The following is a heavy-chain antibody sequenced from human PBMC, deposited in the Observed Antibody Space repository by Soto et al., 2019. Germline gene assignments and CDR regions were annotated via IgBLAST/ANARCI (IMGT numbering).Heavy chain of an antibody. D-gene: IGHD6-19*01. CDR1: GFTFRSYG. Sequence: QVQLVESGGGVVQPGRSLRLSCAASGFTFRSYGMHWVRQAPGKGLEWVAVISYDGSNKYYADSVKGRFTISRDKSKNTLYLQMNSLSAEDTAVYYCAKERPSSGWTGGGFDYWGQGTLVTVSS. J-gene: IGHJ4*02. V-gene: IGHV3-30*18. CDR3: AKERPSSGWTGGGFDY. CDR2: ISYDGSNK.